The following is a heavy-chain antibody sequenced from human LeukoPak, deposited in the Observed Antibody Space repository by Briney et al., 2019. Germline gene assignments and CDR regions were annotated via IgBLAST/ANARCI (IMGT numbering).Heavy chain of an antibody. Sequence: SETLSLTCAVYGGSFSGYYWSWIRQPPGKGLEWIGEINHSGSTNYNPSLKSRVTISVDTSKNQFSLKLSSVTAADTAVYYCARGRLYYDFWSGYYTLGGRYDYWGQGTLVTVSS. CDR1: GGSFSGYY. D-gene: IGHD3-3*01. J-gene: IGHJ4*02. CDR2: INHSGST. V-gene: IGHV4-34*01. CDR3: ARGRLYYDFWSGYYTLGGRYDY.